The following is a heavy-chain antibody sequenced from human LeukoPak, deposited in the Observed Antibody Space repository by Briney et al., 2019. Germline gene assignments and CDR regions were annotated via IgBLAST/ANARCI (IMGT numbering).Heavy chain of an antibody. V-gene: IGHV1-2*02. J-gene: IGHJ5*02. D-gene: IGHD6-19*01. Sequence: ASVKVSCKASEYTFTAYYVHWVRQAPGQGLEWRGWINPNSGDTNFAQNFQGRVTMTRDTSISTVYMELSRLRSDDTAVYYCARVGQWLVENDWFDPWGQGTLVTVSS. CDR2: INPNSGDT. CDR3: ARVGQWLVENDWFDP. CDR1: EYTFTAYY.